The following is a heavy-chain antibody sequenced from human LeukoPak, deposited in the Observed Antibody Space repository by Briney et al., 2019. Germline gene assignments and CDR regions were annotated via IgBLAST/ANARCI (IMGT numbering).Heavy chain of an antibody. D-gene: IGHD3-10*01. J-gene: IGHJ4*02. Sequence: GGSLRLSCVASGFTFDNYAMSWVRQAPGKGLEWVSAFSGGGGSTYYANSVKGRFTISRDNSKNTLYLQVNSLRAEDTAVYYCAKASDYGSGSSSYWGQGTLVTASS. CDR1: GFTFDNYA. V-gene: IGHV3-23*01. CDR3: AKASDYGSGSSSY. CDR2: FSGGGGST.